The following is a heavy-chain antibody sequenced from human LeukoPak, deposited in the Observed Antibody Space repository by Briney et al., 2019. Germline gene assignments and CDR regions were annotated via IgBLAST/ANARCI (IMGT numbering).Heavy chain of an antibody. CDR3: ARDLTWFGELSLYYFDY. CDR1: GFTFSSYW. Sequence: GGSLRLSCEASGFTFSSYWMHWVRQAPGKGLVWVSRINSDGSSTSYADSVKGRFTISRDNAKNTLYLQMNSLRAEDTAVYYCARDLTWFGELSLYYFDYWGQGTLVTVSS. D-gene: IGHD3-10*01. CDR2: INSDGSST. J-gene: IGHJ4*02. V-gene: IGHV3-74*01.